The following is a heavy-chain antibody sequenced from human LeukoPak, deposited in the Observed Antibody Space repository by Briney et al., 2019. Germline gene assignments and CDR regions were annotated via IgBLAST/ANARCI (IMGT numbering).Heavy chain of an antibody. V-gene: IGHV3-74*01. J-gene: IGHJ4*02. CDR1: GFTFSTYW. CDR2: IDSGGSNT. Sequence: PGGPLRLSCVVSGFTFSTYWMHWVRQGPGKGLVWVSRIDSGGSNTLYADSVRGRFTISRDNAKNTLYLQMNSLRAEDTAVYYCARDMNWWIQLWLFDYWGQGTLVTVSS. CDR3: ARDMNWWIQLWLFDY. D-gene: IGHD5-18*01.